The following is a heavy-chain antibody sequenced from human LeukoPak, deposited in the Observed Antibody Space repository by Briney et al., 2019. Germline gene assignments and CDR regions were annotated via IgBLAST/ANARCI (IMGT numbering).Heavy chain of an antibody. CDR3: ARDNDISRGFYYAMDV. CDR2: INHSGST. D-gene: IGHD3-9*01. Sequence: SETLSLTCAVYGGSFSGYYWSWIRQPPGKGLEWIGEINHSGSTNYNPSLKSRVTISVDTSKNQFSLKLSSVTAVDTAVYYCARDNDISRGFYYAMDVWGQGTTVIVSS. J-gene: IGHJ6*02. V-gene: IGHV4-34*01. CDR1: GGSFSGYY.